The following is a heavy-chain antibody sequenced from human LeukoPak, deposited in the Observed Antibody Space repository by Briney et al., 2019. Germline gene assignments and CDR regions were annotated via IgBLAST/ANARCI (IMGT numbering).Heavy chain of an antibody. CDR2: ISYDGSNK. CDR1: GFTFSSYA. D-gene: IGHD3-3*01. J-gene: IGHJ3*02. CDR3: ARVPYDFWSGYYPYDAFDI. Sequence: GGSLRLSCAASGFTFSSYAMHWVRQAPGKGLEWVAVISYDGSNKYYADSVKGRFTISRDNSKNTLYLQMNSLRAEDTAVYYCARVPYDFWSGYYPYDAFDIWGQGTMVTVSS. V-gene: IGHV3-30*04.